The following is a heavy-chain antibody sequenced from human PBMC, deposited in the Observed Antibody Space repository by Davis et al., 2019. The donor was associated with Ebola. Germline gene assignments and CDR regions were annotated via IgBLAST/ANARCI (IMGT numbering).Heavy chain of an antibody. CDR3: ASPGDYVRYFQH. J-gene: IGHJ1*01. CDR2: INHSGST. V-gene: IGHV4-34*01. D-gene: IGHD4-17*01. Sequence: SETPSLTCAIYGGSFSGYSWSWIRQPPGKGLEWIGEINHSGSTNYNPSLKSRVTISVDTSKRQFSLKVSSVTAADTAVYYCASPGDYVRYFQHWGQGTLVTVSS. CDR1: GGSFSGYS.